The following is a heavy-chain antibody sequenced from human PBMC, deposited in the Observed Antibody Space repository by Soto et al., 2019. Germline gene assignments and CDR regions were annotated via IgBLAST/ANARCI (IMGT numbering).Heavy chain of an antibody. D-gene: IGHD3-10*01. J-gene: IGHJ6*03. CDR1: GGSFSGYY. CDR2: INHSGST. V-gene: IGHV4-34*01. CDR3: ARAGGRLNYYYMDV. Sequence: QVQLQQWGAGLLKPSETLSLTCAVYGGSFSGYYWSWIRQPPGKGLEWIGEINHSGSTNYNPSLKGRVTISVDASKNQFSLKLSSVTAADTAVYYCARAGGRLNYYYMDVWGKGTTVTVSS.